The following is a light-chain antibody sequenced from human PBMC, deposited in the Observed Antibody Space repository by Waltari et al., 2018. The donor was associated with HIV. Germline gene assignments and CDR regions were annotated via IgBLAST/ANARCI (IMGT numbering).Light chain of an antibody. J-gene: IGLJ3*02. CDR2: SNN. Sequence: QSVLTQPPSASGTPGQRVPISCSGSSSKIGSNTVNWYQQLPGTAPKLLIYSNNQRPSGVPDRFSCSKSGISAFLAISGLQSEDEADYYCAAWDDSLNGWVFGGGTKLTVL. CDR3: AAWDDSLNGWV. V-gene: IGLV1-44*01. CDR1: SSKIGSNT.